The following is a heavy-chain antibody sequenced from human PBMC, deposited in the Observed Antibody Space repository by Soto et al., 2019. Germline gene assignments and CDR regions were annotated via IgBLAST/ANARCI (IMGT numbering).Heavy chain of an antibody. CDR1: GFSVTNNY. D-gene: IGHD2-2*01. J-gene: IGHJ4*02. V-gene: IGHV3-66*01. CDR2: IDIGGNT. Sequence: EVQVVESGGGLVQPGGSLRLSCAASGFSVTNNYMNWVRQAPGKGLEWVSIIDIGGNTYYADSVKDRFTISRDNSMNTLYLHMDSLRAEVTAVYYCARGRGSTGYLGREHYFDYWGQGTLVTVSP. CDR3: ARGRGSTGYLGREHYFDY.